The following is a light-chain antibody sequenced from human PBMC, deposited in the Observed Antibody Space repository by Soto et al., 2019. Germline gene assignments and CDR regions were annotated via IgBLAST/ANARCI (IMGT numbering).Light chain of an antibody. V-gene: IGKV2-28*01. CDR1: ASLLHSNGYNC. Sequence: DLVMTQSPLSLPVTPGEPASISCRSSASLLHSNGYNCLDWYVQKPGQSPQLLIYFGSYRASGVPDRFSGSGSGTDFTLKISRVEAEDVGVYYCMQALQTPLTFCGGTKVEIK. CDR2: FGS. J-gene: IGKJ4*01. CDR3: MQALQTPLT.